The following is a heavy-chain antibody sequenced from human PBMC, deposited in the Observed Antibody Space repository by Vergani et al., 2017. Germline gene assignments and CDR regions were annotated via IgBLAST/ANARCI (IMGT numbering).Heavy chain of an antibody. D-gene: IGHD6-19*01. CDR2: ISGSGGST. V-gene: IGHV3-23*01. J-gene: IGHJ4*02. CDR1: GFTFSSYA. CDR3: AKDLEQWPESGYFDY. Sequence: EVQLLESGGGLVQPGGSLRLSCAASGFTFSSYAMSWARQAPGKGLEWVSAISGSGGSTYYADSVKGRFTISRDNSKNTLYLQMNSLRAEDTAVYYCAKDLEQWPESGYFDYWGQGTLVTVSS.